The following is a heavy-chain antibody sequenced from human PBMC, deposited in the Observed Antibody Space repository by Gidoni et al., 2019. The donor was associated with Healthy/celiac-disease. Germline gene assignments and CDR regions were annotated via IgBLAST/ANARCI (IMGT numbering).Heavy chain of an antibody. V-gene: IGHV1-46*01. CDR3: ARWGAYFGGDCYQDY. CDR1: GYTFTRYY. D-gene: IGHD2-21*02. J-gene: IGHJ4*02. CDR2: SNPSVGST. Sequence: VPLVQSGAVVNKPAASVKVSFQESGYTFTRYYIHWVRQSAGQGLEWMGISNPSVGSTSYAQKFQGRVTMTRDTSTSTVYMELSSLRSEDTAVYYCARWGAYFGGDCYQDYWGQGTLVTVSS.